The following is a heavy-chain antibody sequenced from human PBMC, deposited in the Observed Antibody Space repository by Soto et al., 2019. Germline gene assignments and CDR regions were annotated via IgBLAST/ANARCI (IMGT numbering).Heavy chain of an antibody. CDR2: INHSGST. D-gene: IGHD2-2*01. J-gene: IGHJ4*02. CDR1: GGSFSGYY. CDR3: AGGYCSSTSCQTGMGY. Sequence: PSETLSLTCAVYGGSFSGYYWSWIRQPPGKGLEWIGEINHSGSTNYNPALKSRVTISVDTSKNQFSLKLSSVTAADTAVYYCAGGYCSSTSCQTGMGYWGQGTLVTVSS. V-gene: IGHV4-34*01.